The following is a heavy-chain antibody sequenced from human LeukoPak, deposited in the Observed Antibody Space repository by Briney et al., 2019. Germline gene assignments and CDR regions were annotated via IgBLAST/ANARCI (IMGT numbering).Heavy chain of an antibody. V-gene: IGHV3-21*01. J-gene: IGHJ4*02. D-gene: IGHD3-9*01. Sequence: GGSLRLSCAASGFTFSSHEMNWVRQAPGKGLEWVSFISSSSSYIYYADSVKGRFTISRDNAKNSLYLQMNSLRAEDTAVYYCARDPPDNYDILTGYYLSVYFDYWGQGTLVTVSS. CDR3: ARDPPDNYDILTGYYLSVYFDY. CDR1: GFTFSSHE. CDR2: ISSSSSYI.